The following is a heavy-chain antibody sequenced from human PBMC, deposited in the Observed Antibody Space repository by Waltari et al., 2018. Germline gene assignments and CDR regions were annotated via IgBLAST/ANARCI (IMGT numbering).Heavy chain of an antibody. CDR2: INPGTGGP. J-gene: IGHJ6*02. CDR3: ARDYADSETLYYSGMDV. Sequence: QVQLVQSGAEVKRPGASVNVSCKASGYRFTRYHIHWVRQAPGQGLEWVGIINPGTGGPTYAQKLQDRVTMARDTTTGTVYMELARLTSDDTAVYYCARDYADSETLYYSGMDVWGQGTMVTVSS. D-gene: IGHD3-16*01. V-gene: IGHV1-46*04. CDR1: GYRFTRYH.